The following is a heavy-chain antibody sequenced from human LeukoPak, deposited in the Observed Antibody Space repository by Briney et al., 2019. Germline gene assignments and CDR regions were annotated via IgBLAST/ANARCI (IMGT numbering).Heavy chain of an antibody. CDR1: GYTFTSYG. CDR2: ISAYNGNT. D-gene: IGHD3-10*01. CDR3: ARLTMVRGVIIGLPDV. V-gene: IGHV1-18*01. Sequence: ASVKVSCKASGYTFTSYGISWVRQAPGQGLEWMGWISAYNGNTNYAQKLQVRVTMTTDTSTSTAYMELRSLRSDDTAVYYCARLTMVRGVIIGLPDVWGQGTTVTVSS. J-gene: IGHJ6*02.